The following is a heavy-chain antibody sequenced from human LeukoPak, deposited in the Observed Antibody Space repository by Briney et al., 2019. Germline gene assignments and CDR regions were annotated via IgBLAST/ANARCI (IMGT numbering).Heavy chain of an antibody. Sequence: PSETLSLTCTVSGGSISTNDGNWIRQPAGKGLEWIGRIYSSGSTNYNPSLKSRVTMSVDTSKNQFSPKLSSVTAAETAVYYCARSYYDSSGYYYVASSLWCDPWCQRTLVTVSS. V-gene: IGHV4-4*07. CDR2: IYSSGST. J-gene: IGHJ5*02. CDR3: ARSYYDSSGYYYVASSLWCDP. D-gene: IGHD3-22*01. CDR1: GGSISTND.